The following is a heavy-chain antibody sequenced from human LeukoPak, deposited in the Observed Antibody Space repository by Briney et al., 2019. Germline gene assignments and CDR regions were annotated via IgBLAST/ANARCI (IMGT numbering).Heavy chain of an antibody. V-gene: IGHV1-18*01. CDR2: ISAYNGNT. D-gene: IGHD2-15*01. Sequence: ASVKVSCKASGYTFTSYGISWVRQAPGQGLEWMGWISAYNGNTNYAQKLQGRVTMTTDTSTSTAYMELRSLRSDDTAVYYCARAERYCSGGSCYLGVYYYGMDVWGQGTTVTVSS. CDR3: ARAERYCSGGSCYLGVYYYGMDV. CDR1: GYTFTSYG. J-gene: IGHJ6*02.